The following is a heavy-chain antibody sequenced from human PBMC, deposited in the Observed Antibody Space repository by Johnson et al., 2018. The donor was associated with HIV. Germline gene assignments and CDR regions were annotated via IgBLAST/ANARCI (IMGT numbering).Heavy chain of an antibody. V-gene: IGHV3-23*04. J-gene: IGHJ3*02. CDR2: ISGSGGST. CDR3: AKDLPGYSSSWTNDAFAM. Sequence: EVQLVESGGGLVQPGGSLRLSCAASGFTFSSYAMSWVRQAPGKGLEWVSAISGSGGSTYYADSVKGRFTISRDNSKNTLYLQMSSLRLEDTALYYCAKDLPGYSSSWTNDAFAMWGQGTMVTVSS. CDR1: GFTFSSYA. D-gene: IGHD6-13*01.